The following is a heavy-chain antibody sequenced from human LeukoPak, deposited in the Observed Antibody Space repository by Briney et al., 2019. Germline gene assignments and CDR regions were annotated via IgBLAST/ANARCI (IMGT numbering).Heavy chain of an antibody. Sequence: SVRVSCKASGGTFSSYAISWVRQAPGQGLEWMGGIIPIFGTANYAQKFQGRVTITADESTSTAYMELSSLRSEDTAVYYCARARQQLVQDGMDVWGQGTTVTVSS. CDR1: GGTFSSYA. J-gene: IGHJ6*02. CDR3: ARARQQLVQDGMDV. D-gene: IGHD6-13*01. V-gene: IGHV1-69*13. CDR2: IIPIFGTA.